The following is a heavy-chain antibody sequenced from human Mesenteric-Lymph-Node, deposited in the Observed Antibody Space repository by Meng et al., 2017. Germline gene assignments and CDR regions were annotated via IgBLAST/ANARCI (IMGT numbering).Heavy chain of an antibody. CDR1: GYTFSSSA. CDR3: ATEGSCTSCYEGKGGDFDY. V-gene: IGHV3-30*01. Sequence: GGSLRLSCTGSGYTFSSSAMHWVRQAPGKGLEWVTLISFDGTRRFYADSVKGRFTISRDNSQNTLYLQMNSLRPEDTAVYYCATEGSCTSCYEGKGGDFDYWGRGTLVTVSS. D-gene: IGHD2-2*01. CDR2: ISFDGTRR. J-gene: IGHJ4*02.